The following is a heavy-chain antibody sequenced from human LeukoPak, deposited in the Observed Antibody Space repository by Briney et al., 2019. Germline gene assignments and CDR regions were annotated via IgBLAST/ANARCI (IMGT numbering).Heavy chain of an antibody. CDR2: IYYSGST. D-gene: IGHD3-3*01. Sequence: SETLSLTCTVSGGSISSYYWSWIRQPPGKGLEWIGYIYYSGSTNYNPSLKSRVTISVDTSKNQFSLKLSSVTAADTAVYYCARGIFGVVPKTFDYWGLGTLVTVSS. V-gene: IGHV4-59*01. CDR3: ARGIFGVVPKTFDY. CDR1: GGSISSYY. J-gene: IGHJ4*02.